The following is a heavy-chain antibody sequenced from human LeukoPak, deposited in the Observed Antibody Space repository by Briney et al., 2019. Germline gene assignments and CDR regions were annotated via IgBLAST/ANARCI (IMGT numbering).Heavy chain of an antibody. V-gene: IGHV4-39*01. J-gene: IGHJ4*02. CDR2: IYYSGSS. Sequence: PSQTLSLTCTVSGGSISSSSSYWGWIRQPPGKGLEWIGSIYYSGSSFDSPALKSRVTISVDTSKNQFSLKLSSVTAADTAVYYCARHRSGWLQSSFDYWDQGTLVTVSS. CDR1: GGSISSSSSY. D-gene: IGHD5-24*01. CDR3: ARHRSGWLQSSFDY.